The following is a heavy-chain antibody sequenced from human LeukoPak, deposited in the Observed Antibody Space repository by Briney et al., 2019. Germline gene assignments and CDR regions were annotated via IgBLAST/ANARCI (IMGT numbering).Heavy chain of an antibody. V-gene: IGHV1-2*06. J-gene: IGHJ5*02. D-gene: IGHD3-10*01. CDR2: INPNSGGT. Sequence: AXVKVSCKASGYTFTGYYMHWVRQAPGQGLEWMGRINPNSGGTNYAQKFQGRVTMTRDTSISTAYMELSRLRSDDTAVYYCARPRSAGSRDGNWFDPWGQGTLVTVSS. CDR3: ARPRSAGSRDGNWFDP. CDR1: GYTFTGYY.